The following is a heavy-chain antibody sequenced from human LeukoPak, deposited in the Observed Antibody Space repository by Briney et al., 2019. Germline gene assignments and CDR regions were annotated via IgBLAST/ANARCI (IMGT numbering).Heavy chain of an antibody. D-gene: IGHD1-7*01. CDR3: ARGATTPRISSVDAFDI. CDR1: GFTFSSYW. J-gene: IGHJ3*02. Sequence: GGSLRLSCAASGFTFSSYWMSWVRQAPGKGLEWVANIKQDGSEKYYVDSVKGRFTISRDNAKNSLYLQMNSLRAEDTAVYYCARGATTPRISSVDAFDIWGQGTMVTVSS. CDR2: IKQDGSEK. V-gene: IGHV3-7*01.